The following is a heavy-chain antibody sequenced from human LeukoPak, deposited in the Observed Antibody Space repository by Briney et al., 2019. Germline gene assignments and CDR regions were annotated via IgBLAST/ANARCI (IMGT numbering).Heavy chain of an antibody. CDR2: ISAYNGNT. V-gene: IGHV1-18*01. J-gene: IGHJ3*02. D-gene: IGHD6-13*01. CDR3: ATAWPVVAAAGPPVDAFDI. CDR1: GYTFTSYG. Sequence: ASVKVSCKASGYTFTSYGISWVRQAPGQGLEWMGWISAYNGNTNYAQKLQGRVTMTEDTSTDTAYMELSSLRSEDTAVYYCATAWPVVAAAGPPVDAFDIWGQGTMVAVSS.